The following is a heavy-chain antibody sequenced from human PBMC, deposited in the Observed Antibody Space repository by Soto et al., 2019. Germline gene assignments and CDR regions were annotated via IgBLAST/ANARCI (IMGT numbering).Heavy chain of an antibody. CDR3: AKQYSSPWGNYYYYGMDV. J-gene: IGHJ6*02. Sequence: ASVKVSCKASGYTFTSYYMHWVRQAPGQGLEWMGIINPSGGSTSYAQKFQGRVTMTRDTSTSTVYMELSSLRSEDTAVYYCAKQYSSPWGNYYYYGMDVWGQGTTVTVSS. D-gene: IGHD6-6*01. CDR1: GYTFTSYY. V-gene: IGHV1-46*01. CDR2: INPSGGST.